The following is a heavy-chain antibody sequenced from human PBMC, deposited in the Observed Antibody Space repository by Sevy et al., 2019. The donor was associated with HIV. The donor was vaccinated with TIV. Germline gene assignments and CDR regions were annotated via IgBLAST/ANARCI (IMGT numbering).Heavy chain of an antibody. CDR3: ARPEANDFWSGYYIFDY. V-gene: IGHV1-69*13. CDR2: IIPIFGTA. Sequence: ASVKVSCKASGGTFSSYAISWVRQAPGQGLEWMGGIIPIFGTANYAQKFQGRVTITADESTSTAYMELSSLRSGDTAVYYCARPEANDFWSGYYIFDYWGQGTLVTVSS. J-gene: IGHJ4*02. D-gene: IGHD3-3*01. CDR1: GGTFSSYA.